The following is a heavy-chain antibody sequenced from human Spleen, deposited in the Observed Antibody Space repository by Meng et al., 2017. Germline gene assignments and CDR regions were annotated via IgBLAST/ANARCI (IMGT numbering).Heavy chain of an antibody. CDR1: GGSISSGYY. D-gene: IGHD6-19*01. J-gene: IGHJ4*02. CDR3: ARGSQGSGWYVRGYYFDY. V-gene: IGHV4-39*07. Sequence: SETLSLTCIVSGGSISSGYYWGWIRQPPGKGLEWIGTVYYNGNSYYNSSLKSRVTISVDTSKKQFSLKLRSVTAADTAVFYCARGSQGSGWYVRGYYFDYWGQGTLVTVSS. CDR2: VYYNGNS.